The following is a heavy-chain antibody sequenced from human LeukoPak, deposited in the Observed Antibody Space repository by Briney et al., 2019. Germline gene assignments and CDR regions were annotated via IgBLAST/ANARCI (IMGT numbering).Heavy chain of an antibody. CDR1: GYTLTELS. D-gene: IGHD1-26*01. Sequence: SVKVSCKVSGYTLTELSMHWVRQAPGQGLEWMGRIIPILGIANYAQKFQGRVTITADKSTSTAYMELSSLRSEDTAVYYCAGESIEGATFPFDYWGQGTLVTVSS. J-gene: IGHJ4*02. CDR3: AGESIEGATFPFDY. CDR2: IIPILGIA. V-gene: IGHV1-69*04.